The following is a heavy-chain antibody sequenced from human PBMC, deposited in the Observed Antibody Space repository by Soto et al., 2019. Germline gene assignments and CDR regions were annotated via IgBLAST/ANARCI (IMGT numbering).Heavy chain of an antibody. V-gene: IGHV3-30-3*01. CDR1: GFTFSSYA. CDR2: ISYDGSNK. J-gene: IGHJ4*02. D-gene: IGHD1-26*01. CDR3: ARDRGSYYYFDY. Sequence: QVQLVESGGGVVQPGRSLRLSCAASGFTFSSYAMHWVRQAPGKGPEWVAVISYDGSNKYYADSVKGRFTISRDNSKNTLYLQMNSLRAEDTAVYYCARDRGSYYYFDYWGQGTLVTVSS.